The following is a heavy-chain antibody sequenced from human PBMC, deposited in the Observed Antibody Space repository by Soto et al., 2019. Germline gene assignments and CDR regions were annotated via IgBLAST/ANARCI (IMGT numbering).Heavy chain of an antibody. D-gene: IGHD3-22*01. CDR2: IYYSGST. J-gene: IGHJ6*02. Sequence: PSETLSLTFTVSGGSISSYYWSWIRQPPGKGLEWIGYIYYSGSTNYNPSLKSRVTISLDTSKNQFSLKLSSVTAADTAVYYCARGGDYYDSSGYYPFYYYGMDVWAQGTTVTVSS. CDR3: ARGGDYYDSSGYYPFYYYGMDV. V-gene: IGHV4-59*01. CDR1: GGSISSYY.